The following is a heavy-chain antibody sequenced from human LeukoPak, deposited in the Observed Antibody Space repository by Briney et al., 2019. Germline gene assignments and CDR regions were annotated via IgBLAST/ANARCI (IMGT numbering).Heavy chain of an antibody. CDR2: ISRSGST. J-gene: IGHJ4*02. CDR1: GFSVSSSY. V-gene: IGHV3-66*01. CDR3: SRDCGGDSDY. D-gene: IGHD4-17*01. Sequence: GGSLRLSCAASGFSVSSSYMSWVRQAPGKGLECVSVISRSGSTYYADSVKGRFTISRDNSKNTLYLQMNSLRAEDTAVYYCSRDCGGDSDYWGQGTLVTVSS.